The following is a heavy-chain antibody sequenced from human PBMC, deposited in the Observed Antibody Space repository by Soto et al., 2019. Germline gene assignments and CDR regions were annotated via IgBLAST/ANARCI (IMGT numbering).Heavy chain of an antibody. CDR1: GDSVSSNTAS. D-gene: IGHD5-12*01. Sequence: SQTLSLTCAISGDSVSSNTASWNWIRQSPSRGLEWLGRTYFRSKWYNDYAVSVKSRIIINPDTSNNQFSLQLNSVTPEDTAVYFCAKGANLGPNSGYAFDACGQGIMVTGSS. J-gene: IGHJ4*02. V-gene: IGHV6-1*01. CDR3: AKGANLGPNSGYAFDA. CDR2: TYFRSKWYN.